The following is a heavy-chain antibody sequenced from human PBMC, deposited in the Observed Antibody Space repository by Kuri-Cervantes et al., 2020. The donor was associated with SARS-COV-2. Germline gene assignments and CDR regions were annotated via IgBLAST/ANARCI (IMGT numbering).Heavy chain of an antibody. CDR1: GYSFTSYW. Sequence: GESLKISCEGSGYSFTSYWISWVRQLPGKGLEWMGRIDPSDSYTNYSPSFQGHVTISADKSNSTAYLQWSSVKASDTAMYYCARDMTYYYYGMDVWGQGTTVTVSS. CDR3: ARDMTYYYYGMDV. V-gene: IGHV5-10-1*01. J-gene: IGHJ6*02. CDR2: IDPSDSYT.